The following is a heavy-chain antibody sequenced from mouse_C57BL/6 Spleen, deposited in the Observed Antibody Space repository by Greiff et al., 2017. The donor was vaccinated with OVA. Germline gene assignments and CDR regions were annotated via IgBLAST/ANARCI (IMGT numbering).Heavy chain of an antibody. CDR3: ARYDDYDGVAY. Sequence: EVQVVESGGGLVQPGGSLSLSCAASGFTFTDYYMSWVRQPPGKALEWLGFIRNKANGYTKEYSASVKGRFTISRDNSQIILYLQMNALRAEDSATYYCARYDDYDGVAYWGQGTLVTVSA. V-gene: IGHV7-3*01. D-gene: IGHD2-4*01. J-gene: IGHJ3*01. CDR1: GFTFTDYY. CDR2: IRNKANGYTK.